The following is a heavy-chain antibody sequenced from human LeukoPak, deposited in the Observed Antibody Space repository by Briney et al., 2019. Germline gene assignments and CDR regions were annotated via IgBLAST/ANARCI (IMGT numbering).Heavy chain of an antibody. Sequence: SQTLSLTCTVSGGSISSGDYYWSWIRQPPGKGLEWIGYIYYSGSTYYNPSLKSRVTISVDTSKNQFSLKLSSVAAADTAVYYCARYQDPGRSILTGYYRLNNWFDPWGQGTLVTVSS. J-gene: IGHJ5*02. CDR3: ARYQDPGRSILTGYYRLNNWFDP. D-gene: IGHD3-9*01. CDR1: GGSISSGDYY. CDR2: IYYSGST. V-gene: IGHV4-30-4*01.